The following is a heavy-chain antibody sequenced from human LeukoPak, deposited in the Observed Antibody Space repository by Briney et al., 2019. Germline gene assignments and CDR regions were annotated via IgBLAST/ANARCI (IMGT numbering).Heavy chain of an antibody. D-gene: IGHD3-3*01. J-gene: IGHJ6*02. CDR1: GFTFSSYW. V-gene: IGHV3-7*01. Sequence: GGSLRLSCAASGFTFSSYWMSWVRQAPGKGLEWVANIKQDGSEKYYVGSVKGRFTISRDNAKNSLYLQMNSLRAEDTAVYYCARDGPYYDFWSGFTYYYGMDVWGQGTTVTVSS. CDR3: ARDGPYYDFWSGFTYYYGMDV. CDR2: IKQDGSEK.